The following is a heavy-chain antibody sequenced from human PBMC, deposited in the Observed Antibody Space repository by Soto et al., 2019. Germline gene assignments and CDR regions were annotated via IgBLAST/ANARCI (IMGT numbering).Heavy chain of an antibody. J-gene: IGHJ4*02. Sequence: GGSLRLSCAASGFTFSSYAMSWVRQAPGKGLEWVSAISGSGGSTYYADSVKGRFTISRDNSKNTLYLQMNSLRAEDTAVYYCAKPLNVESPFPYIVGATTPDYWGQGTLVTVSS. D-gene: IGHD1-26*01. CDR2: ISGSGGST. CDR3: AKPLNVESPFPYIVGATTPDY. CDR1: GFTFSSYA. V-gene: IGHV3-23*01.